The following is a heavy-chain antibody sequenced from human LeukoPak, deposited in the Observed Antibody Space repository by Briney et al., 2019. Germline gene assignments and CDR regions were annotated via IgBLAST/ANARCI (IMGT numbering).Heavy chain of an antibody. CDR1: GFTFAKYA. J-gene: IGHJ4*02. CDR3: ARDDKWAFDY. D-gene: IGHD1-26*01. V-gene: IGHV3-69-1*02. CDR2: ISSTNDI. Sequence: PGGPLRLSCAASGFTFAKYALNWFRHTPGKGLEWLSYISSTNDIYYADSVKGRFTISRDNAKQSVYLQMNCLRAEDTAVYFCARDDKWAFDYWGQGTLVTVSS.